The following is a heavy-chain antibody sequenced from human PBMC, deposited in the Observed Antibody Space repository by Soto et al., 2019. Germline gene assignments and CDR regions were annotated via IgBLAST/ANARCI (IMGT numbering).Heavy chain of an antibody. CDR1: GYMFTSYG. J-gene: IGHJ4*02. D-gene: IGHD1-26*01. V-gene: IGHV1-18*01. CDR3: ARDPSIVAATAVDY. CDR2: ISTYSGHT. Sequence: ASVKVSCKASGYMFTSYGFNWVRQAPGQGLEWMGWISTYSGHTNYARKLQGRVTMTTDTSTSTAYIELRSLRSDDTAVYYCARDPSIVAATAVDYWGQGTLVTVS.